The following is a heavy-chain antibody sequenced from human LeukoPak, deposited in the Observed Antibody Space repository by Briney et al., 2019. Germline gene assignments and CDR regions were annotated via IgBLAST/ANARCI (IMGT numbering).Heavy chain of an antibody. CDR1: GGSISPYY. V-gene: IGHV4-59*01. CDR3: ARGAAAVH. J-gene: IGHJ4*02. Sequence: SETLSLTCTVSGGSISPYYWSWIRQPPGKGLEYIGYIYYSGITNYNPSLKSRVTISVDTSKNQFSLKLTSVTAADTAVYYCARGAAAVHWGQGTLVTVSS. D-gene: IGHD6-13*01. CDR2: IYYSGIT.